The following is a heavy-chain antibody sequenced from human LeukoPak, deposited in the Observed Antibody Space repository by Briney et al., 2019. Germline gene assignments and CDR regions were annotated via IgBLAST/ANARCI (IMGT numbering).Heavy chain of an antibody. CDR1: GFPFRGHA. V-gene: IGHV3-30*01. J-gene: IGHJ4*02. Sequence: GRSLRLSCTASGFPFRGHAMHWIRQAPGKGPEWLALSYDGSNEYYADSVKGRFTISRDNSKNTLYLQVNSLRPEDTAVYFCAREEEGELPDYWGQGTQVTVSS. CDR3: AREEEGELPDY. CDR2: SYDGSNE. D-gene: IGHD1-26*01.